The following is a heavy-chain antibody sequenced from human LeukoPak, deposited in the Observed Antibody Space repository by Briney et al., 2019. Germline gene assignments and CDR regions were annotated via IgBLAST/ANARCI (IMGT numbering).Heavy chain of an antibody. V-gene: IGHV4-59*01. CDR1: GGSTSSYY. CDR2: IYYSGST. Sequence: SETLSLTCTVSGGSTSSYYWSWIRQPPGKGLEWIGYIYYSGSTNYNPSLKSRVTISVDTSKNQFSLKLSSVTAADTAVYYCASVYGVTKDYWGQGTLVTVSS. J-gene: IGHJ4*02. D-gene: IGHD4-17*01. CDR3: ASVYGVTKDY.